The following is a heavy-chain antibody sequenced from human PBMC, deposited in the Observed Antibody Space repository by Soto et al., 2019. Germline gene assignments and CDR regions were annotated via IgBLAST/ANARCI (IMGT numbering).Heavy chain of an antibody. CDR1: GYTFSSYG. V-gene: IGHV1-8*02. Sequence: QVQLVQSGAEVKKPGASVKVSCKASGYTFSSYGMNWVRQAPGQGLEWMGWMNAKSGDTFFAQRFQGKFNMTWDTSLSTAYMEVGSLTSDDTAIYYCARGNPFNYAGFDVWGQGTTVAVSS. CDR3: ARGNPFNYAGFDV. CDR2: MNAKSGDT. J-gene: IGHJ6*02. D-gene: IGHD3-16*01.